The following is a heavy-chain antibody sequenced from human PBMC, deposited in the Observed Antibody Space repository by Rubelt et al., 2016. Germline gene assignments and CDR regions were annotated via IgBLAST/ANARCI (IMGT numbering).Heavy chain of an antibody. D-gene: IGHD3-3*01. CDR2: IYHSGST. CDR3: ARDRGGIYDFWSGPTAFDI. CDR1: GGSISSSNW. Sequence: QVQLQESGPGLVKPSGTLSLTCAVSGGSISSSNWWSWVRQPPGKGLGWIGEIYHSGSTNYNPSLKSRVTISVDKSKNQFSLKLSSVTAADTAVYYCARDRGGIYDFWSGPTAFDIWGQGTMVTVSS. V-gene: IGHV4-4*02. J-gene: IGHJ3*02.